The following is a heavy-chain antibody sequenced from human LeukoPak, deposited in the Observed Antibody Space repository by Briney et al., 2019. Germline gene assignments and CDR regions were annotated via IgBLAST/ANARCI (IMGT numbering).Heavy chain of an antibody. D-gene: IGHD6-13*01. CDR2: IIPIFGTA. CDR3: ARGISSWSSFDY. J-gene: IGHJ4*02. Sequence: ASVKVSCKASGGTFSSYAISWVRQAPGQGLEWMGGIIPIFGTANYAQMFQGRVTITADESTSTAYMELSSLRSEDTAVYYCARGISSWSSFDYWGQGTLVTVSS. CDR1: GGTFSSYA. V-gene: IGHV1-69*13.